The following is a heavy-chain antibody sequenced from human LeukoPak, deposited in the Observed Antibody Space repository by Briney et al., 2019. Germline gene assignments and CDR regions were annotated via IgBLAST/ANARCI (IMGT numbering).Heavy chain of an antibody. D-gene: IGHD3-10*01. J-gene: IGHJ4*02. Sequence: PSETLSPTCTVSGGSISSGGYYWSWIRQHPGKGLEWIGYIYYSGSTYYNPSLKSRVTISVDTSKNQFSLKLSSVTAADTAVYYCATAVYGSGSYYNEYWGQGTLVTVSS. V-gene: IGHV4-31*03. CDR2: IYYSGST. CDR3: ATAVYGSGSYYNEY. CDR1: GGSISSGGYY.